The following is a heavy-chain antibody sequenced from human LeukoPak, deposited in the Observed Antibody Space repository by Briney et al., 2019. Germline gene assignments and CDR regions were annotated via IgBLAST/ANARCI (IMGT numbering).Heavy chain of an antibody. J-gene: IGHJ4*02. CDR1: GFTFSSYG. Sequence: GGTLRLSCAASGFTFSSYGMSWVRQSPGKGLEWVSGISASGGSTYYADSVKGRFTISRDNSKNTLYLQLNSLRAEDTAVYYCAKRGGMYPAHYFDYWGQGTLVTVSS. CDR2: ISASGGST. CDR3: AKRGGMYPAHYFDY. D-gene: IGHD3-16*01. V-gene: IGHV3-23*01.